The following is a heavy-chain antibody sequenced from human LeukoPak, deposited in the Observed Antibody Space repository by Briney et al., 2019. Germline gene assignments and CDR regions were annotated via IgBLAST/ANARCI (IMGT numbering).Heavy chain of an antibody. CDR1: GASLSTSSYY. Sequence: SETLSLTCRVSGASLSTSSYYWAWIRQPPGKGLEWIGNIYYSGSTYYNPSFKSRVTISVDTSKNEFSLIMFSVTAADTAVYFCARDPASGRYSDIWGQGALVTVSS. V-gene: IGHV4-39*07. D-gene: IGHD1-26*01. CDR2: IYYSGST. CDR3: ARDPASGRYSDI. J-gene: IGHJ3*02.